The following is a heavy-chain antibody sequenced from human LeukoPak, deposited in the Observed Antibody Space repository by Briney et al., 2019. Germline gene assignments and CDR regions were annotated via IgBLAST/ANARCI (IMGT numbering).Heavy chain of an antibody. D-gene: IGHD4-17*01. J-gene: IGHJ4*02. CDR2: ISSSGGTI. CDR1: GFTFSSSE. Sequence: PGGSLRLSCAASGFTFSSSEMNWVRQAPGKGLEWVSYISSSGGTISYADAVKGRLTISRDNAKNSLYLQMNSLRAEDTAVYYCARGVDGGDHYIFDYWGQGTLVTVSS. CDR3: ARGVDGGDHYIFDY. V-gene: IGHV3-48*03.